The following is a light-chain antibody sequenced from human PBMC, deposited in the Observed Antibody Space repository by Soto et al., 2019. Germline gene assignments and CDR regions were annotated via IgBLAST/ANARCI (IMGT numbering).Light chain of an antibody. CDR3: QQYNEWPPIT. CDR1: QSVKSH. Sequence: EIVLTQSPATLSLSPGERATLSCRASQSVKSHLAWYHQKPGQAPRLLIYDASTRVAGVPARFSGSGSGTEFALTISSLQSEDFGVYYCQQYNEWPPITFGQGTRLEIK. V-gene: IGKV3-15*01. J-gene: IGKJ5*01. CDR2: DAS.